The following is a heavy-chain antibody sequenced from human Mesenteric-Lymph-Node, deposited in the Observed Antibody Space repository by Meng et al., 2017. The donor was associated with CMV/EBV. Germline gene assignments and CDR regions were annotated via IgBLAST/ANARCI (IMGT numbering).Heavy chain of an antibody. J-gene: IGHJ6*02. V-gene: IGHV3-53*05. CDR3: AKWVDYYGMDV. D-gene: IGHD6-19*01. CDR2: IYSGDST. CDR1: GFTVSSNY. Sequence: GESLKISCAASGFTVSSNYMSWVRQAPGKGLEWVSVIYSGDSTYYADSVKGRFTISRDNSKNTLYLQMNSLRAEDTAVYYCAKWVDYYGMDVWGQGTTVTVSS.